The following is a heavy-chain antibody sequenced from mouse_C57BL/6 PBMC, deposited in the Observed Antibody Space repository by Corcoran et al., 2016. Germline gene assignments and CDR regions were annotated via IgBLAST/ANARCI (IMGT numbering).Heavy chain of an antibody. V-gene: IGHV9-3*01. J-gene: IGHJ4*01. CDR3: ARTIYYDYDESYAMDY. Sequence: QIQLVQSGPELKKPGETVKISCKASGYTFTTYGMSWVKQAPGKGLKWMGWINTYSGVPTYADDFKGRFAFSLETSASTAYLQINNLKNEDTATDFCARTIYYDYDESYAMDYWGQGTSVTVSS. CDR1: GYTFTTYG. D-gene: IGHD2-4*01. CDR2: INTYSGVP.